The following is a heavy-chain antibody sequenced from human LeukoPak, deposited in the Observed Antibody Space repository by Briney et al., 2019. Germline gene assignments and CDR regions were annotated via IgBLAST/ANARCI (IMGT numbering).Heavy chain of an antibody. CDR3: SRGSLDF. D-gene: IGHD1-26*01. CDR2: ITNKDSGGTT. Sequence: GGSLRLSCAASGFTFSSYSMSWFRQAPGKGLDWIGFITNKDSGGTTQYAASVKGRFTISRDDSKSIAYLQMNTLKREDTAVYYCSRGSLDFGGQGTLVTVSS. J-gene: IGHJ4*02. CDR1: GFTFSSYS. V-gene: IGHV3-49*03.